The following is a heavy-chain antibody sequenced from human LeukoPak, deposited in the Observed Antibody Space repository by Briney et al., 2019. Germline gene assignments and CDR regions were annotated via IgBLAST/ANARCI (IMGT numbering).Heavy chain of an antibody. V-gene: IGHV1-18*01. D-gene: IGHD3-9*01. J-gene: IGHJ5*02. CDR3: ARGHYYDILTGQQSWFDP. CDR2: ISAYNGNT. Sequence: ASVKVSCKASGYTFNSYGFSWLRQAPGPGLEWMGWISAYNGNTNYAQKLQGRVTMTTDTSTSTAYMELRSLRSDDTAVYYCARGHYYDILTGQQSWFDPWGQETLVTVSS. CDR1: GYTFNSYG.